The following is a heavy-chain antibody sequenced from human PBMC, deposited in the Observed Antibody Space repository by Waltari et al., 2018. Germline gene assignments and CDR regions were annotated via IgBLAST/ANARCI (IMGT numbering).Heavy chain of an antibody. CDR3: ARGRGGSGSQPLSWFDP. J-gene: IGHJ5*02. V-gene: IGHV4-59*01. Sequence: QVQLRESGPRLVKPSETLSLTCSVSGDSIAGYFWAWIRQPPGKGLQFIGYIYDVGTTRYNPSLASRFAMAVDTSKNPFSLRLTSMTAADTSFYYCARGRGGSGSQPLSWFDPWGPGTLVTVSS. D-gene: IGHD3-10*01. CDR1: GDSIAGYF. CDR2: IYDVGTT.